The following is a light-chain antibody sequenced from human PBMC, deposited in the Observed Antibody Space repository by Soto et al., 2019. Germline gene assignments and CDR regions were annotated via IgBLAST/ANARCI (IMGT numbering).Light chain of an antibody. J-gene: IGKJ3*01. CDR2: DTS. V-gene: IGKV3-20*01. CDR3: QQYGTSPFT. CDR1: QSVSSSY. Sequence: EIVLTQSPGTLSLSPGERATLSCRASQSVSSSYLAWYQQKPGQAPRLLIHDTSSRATGIPDRFSGSGSGTDFTLTISRLEPEDFAVYYCQQYGTSPFTFGAGTKVDIK.